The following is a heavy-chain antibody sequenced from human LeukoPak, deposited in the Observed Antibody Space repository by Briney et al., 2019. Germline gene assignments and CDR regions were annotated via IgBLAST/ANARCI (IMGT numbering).Heavy chain of an antibody. CDR2: IQQDGSEK. Sequence: GGSLRLSCATSEFTFSSYGMHWVRQAPGKGLEWVANIQQDGSEKCYVDFVKGRFTISRDSARNSLYLQMNSLRAEDTAVYYCARDQRGWQLLSRLRQLYWYFDLWGRGTLVTVSS. CDR1: EFTFSSYG. CDR3: ARDQRGWQLLSRLRQLYWYFDL. J-gene: IGHJ2*01. D-gene: IGHD1-26*01. V-gene: IGHV3-7*01.